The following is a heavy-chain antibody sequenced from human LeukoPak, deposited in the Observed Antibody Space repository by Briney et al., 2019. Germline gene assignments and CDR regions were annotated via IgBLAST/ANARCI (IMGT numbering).Heavy chain of an antibody. Sequence: PGGSLRLSCAASGFTFSSYGMHWVRQAPGKGLEWVAVIWYDGSNKYYADSVKGRFTISRDNSKNTLYLQMNSLRAEDTAVYYCARVSVTIFGVVPFDYWGQGTLVTVSS. V-gene: IGHV3-33*01. CDR1: GFTFSSYG. CDR3: ARVSVTIFGVVPFDY. D-gene: IGHD3-3*01. J-gene: IGHJ4*02. CDR2: IWYDGSNK.